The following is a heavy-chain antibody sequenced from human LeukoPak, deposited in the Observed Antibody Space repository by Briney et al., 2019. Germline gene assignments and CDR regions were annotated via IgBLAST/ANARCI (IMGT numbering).Heavy chain of an antibody. Sequence: SVKVSCTASGGTFSSYAISWVRQAPGQGLEWMGGIIPIFGTANYAQKFQGRVTITADESTSTAYMELSSLRSEDTAVYYCARTGRWLQLSWFDYWGQGTLVTVSS. J-gene: IGHJ4*02. CDR1: GGTFSSYA. CDR3: ARTGRWLQLSWFDY. CDR2: IIPIFGTA. D-gene: IGHD5-24*01. V-gene: IGHV1-69*13.